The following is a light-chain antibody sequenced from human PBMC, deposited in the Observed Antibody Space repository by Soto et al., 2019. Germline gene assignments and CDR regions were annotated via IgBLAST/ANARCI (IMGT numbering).Light chain of an antibody. J-gene: IGKJ5*01. CDR2: GAY. V-gene: IGKV3-15*01. CDR3: QQYDNWPPIT. CDR1: QSVRSN. Sequence: EIVMSQAPATPSVSPGERATLPSRASQSVRSNLAWYQQKHGQAPRLLIYGAYTRATGIPHRFSGSGSGTEFTLTIRRLKSEDFAVYYCQQYDNWPPITFGQGTRVEIK.